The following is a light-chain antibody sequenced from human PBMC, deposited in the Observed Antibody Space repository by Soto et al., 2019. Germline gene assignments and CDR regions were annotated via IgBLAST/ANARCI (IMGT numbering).Light chain of an antibody. CDR2: EVS. CDR1: SSGVGGYNY. CDR3: SSYAGSNSVA. Sequence: QSALTQPPSASGSPGQSVTISCTGTSSGVGGYNYVSWYQQHPGKAPKLMIYEVSKRPSGVPDRFSGSKSGNTASLTVSGLQAEDEPDYYCSSYAGSNSVAFGGGTKLTVL. J-gene: IGLJ2*01. V-gene: IGLV2-8*01.